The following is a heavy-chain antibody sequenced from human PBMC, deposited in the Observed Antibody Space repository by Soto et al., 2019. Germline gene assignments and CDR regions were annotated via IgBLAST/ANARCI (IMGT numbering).Heavy chain of an antibody. V-gene: IGHV1-2*02. CDR2: INPNSGGT. J-gene: IGHJ4*02. D-gene: IGHD3-10*01. CDR1: GYTFTGYY. Sequence: WASVKVSCKASGYTFTGYYMHWVRQAPGQGLEWMGWINPNSGGTNYAQKFQGRVTMTRDTSISTAYMELSRLRSDDTAVYYCARDDHGIGGVTAYWGQGTLVTVSS. CDR3: ARDDHGIGGVTAY.